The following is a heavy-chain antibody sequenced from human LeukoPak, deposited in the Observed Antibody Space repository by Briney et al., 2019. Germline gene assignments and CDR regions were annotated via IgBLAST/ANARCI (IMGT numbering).Heavy chain of an antibody. CDR3: ARDYYGSGSCDY. J-gene: IGHJ4*02. CDR2: ISVYNGNT. V-gene: IGHV1-18*04. D-gene: IGHD3-10*01. Sequence: ASVKVSCKASGYTFTGYYMHWVRQAPGQGLEWMGWISVYNGNTNYAQKLQGRVTMTTDTSTSTAYMELRSLRSGDTAVYYCARDYYGSGSCDYWGQGTLVTVSS. CDR1: GYTFTGYY.